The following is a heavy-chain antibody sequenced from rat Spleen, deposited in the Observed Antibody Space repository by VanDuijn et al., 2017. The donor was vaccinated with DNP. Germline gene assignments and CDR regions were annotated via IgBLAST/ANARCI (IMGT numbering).Heavy chain of an antibody. CDR2: IKAKSNNYAT. CDR1: GFTFSSAW. Sequence: EVQVLESGGGLVQPGNSLKLSCATSGFTFSSAWMYWYRQFPEKRLEWVARIKAKSNNYATDYTESVKGRFTISRDDSKSSIYLQMNNLKEEDTAIYYCAWMGYTTGYWGQGVMVTVSS. D-gene: IGHD1-6*01. J-gene: IGHJ2*01. V-gene: IGHV6-6*01. CDR3: AWMGYTTGY.